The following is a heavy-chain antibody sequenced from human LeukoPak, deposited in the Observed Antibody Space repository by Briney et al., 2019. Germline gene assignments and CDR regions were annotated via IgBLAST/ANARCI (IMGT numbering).Heavy chain of an antibody. CDR3: ARDLTGANAFDI. CDR1: GGTFSSYA. V-gene: IGHV1-69*05. CDR2: IIPIFGTA. J-gene: IGHJ3*02. D-gene: IGHD1-26*01. Sequence: SVKVSCKASGGTFSSYAISWVRQAPGQGLEWMGGIIPIFGTANYAQKFQGRVTITTDESTSTAYMELSSLRSEDTAVYYCARDLTGANAFDIWGQGTMVTVSS.